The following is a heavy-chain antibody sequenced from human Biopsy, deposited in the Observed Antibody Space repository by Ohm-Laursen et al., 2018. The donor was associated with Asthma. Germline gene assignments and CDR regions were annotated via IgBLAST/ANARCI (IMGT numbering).Heavy chain of an antibody. CDR1: RFTYE. CDR3: AKEGVAGTHIED. V-gene: IGHV3-30*04. Sequence: SLRLSCSALRFTYEMHWVRQAPGKGLERVAVISYDGSSIYYADSVKGRFTISRDNSKNTLSLQMNSLTAEDTAVYYCAKEGVAGTHIEDWGQGTLVTVSS. J-gene: IGHJ4*02. D-gene: IGHD6-19*01. CDR2: ISYDGSSI.